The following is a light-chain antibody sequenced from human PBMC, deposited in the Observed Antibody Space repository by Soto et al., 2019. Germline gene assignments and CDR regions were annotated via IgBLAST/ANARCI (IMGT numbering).Light chain of an antibody. J-gene: IGKJ3*01. V-gene: IGKV3-20*01. CDR3: QQYGTSPLT. CDR1: QSVGSTY. CDR2: GVS. Sequence: EIVLTQSPDTLSLSPGERATLSCRASQSVGSTYLAWYQQKPGQAPKLLIYGVSSRATGIPDRFSGSGSGTDFTLTISRLEPEDFAVYYCQQYGTSPLTFGPGTKVDI.